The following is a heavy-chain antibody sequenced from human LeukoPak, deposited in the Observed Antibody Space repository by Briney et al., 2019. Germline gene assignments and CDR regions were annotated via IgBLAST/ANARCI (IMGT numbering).Heavy chain of an antibody. Sequence: SETLSLTCTVSGGSISSYYWSWIRQPPGKGLEWIGYTYYSGSANYNPSLKSRVTMSEDTSKNQFSLRLNSVTAADTAVYYCARGGSRDGYNRPLDYWGQGTLVTISS. J-gene: IGHJ4*02. D-gene: IGHD5-24*01. V-gene: IGHV4-59*01. CDR2: TYYSGSA. CDR1: GGSISSYY. CDR3: ARGGSRDGYNRPLDY.